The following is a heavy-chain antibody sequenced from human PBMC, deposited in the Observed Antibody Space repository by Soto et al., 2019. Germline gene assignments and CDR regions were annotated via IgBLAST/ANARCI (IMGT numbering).Heavy chain of an antibody. V-gene: IGHV3-23*01. J-gene: IGHJ4*02. Sequence: EVQLLESGGGLVQPGGSLRLAGTASGCSCSSYAMVWVRQAPWKGLEWVSVISARGGSVYFADSVKGRFTISRDNSKNVLSLEMNNLRAKDTATYFCAKGSIEYRSSVDNCGQGTLVLVSS. CDR3: AKGSIEYRSSVDN. CDR2: ISARGGSV. D-gene: IGHD3-16*02. CDR1: GCSCSSYA.